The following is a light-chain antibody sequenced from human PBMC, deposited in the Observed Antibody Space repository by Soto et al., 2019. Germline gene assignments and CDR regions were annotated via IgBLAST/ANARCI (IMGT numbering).Light chain of an antibody. CDR2: EVG. CDR3: SSYTSSGTFGV. J-gene: IGLJ3*02. V-gene: IGLV2-14*02. CDR1: SSDVGSYNL. Sequence: QSALTQPASVSRSPGQSITISCTGTSSDVGSYNLVSWYQQHPGKAPKLMIYEVGKRPSGVSYRFSGSKSGNTASLTISGLQAEDEADYYCSSYTSSGTFGVFGGGTKLTVL.